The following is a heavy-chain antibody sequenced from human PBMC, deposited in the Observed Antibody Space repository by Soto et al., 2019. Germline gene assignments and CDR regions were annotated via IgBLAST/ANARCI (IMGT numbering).Heavy chain of an antibody. J-gene: IGHJ4*02. D-gene: IGHD6-13*01. CDR2: ISGSGGST. Sequence: RWGSLRLSCAASGFTFSSFAMSWVRQAPGKGLDWVSAISGSGGSTYSADSVKGRFTISRDNSKNTLYLQMSSLRAEDTAVYYCARGLSAGKGSPPDFWGQGSLVTVSS. CDR1: GFTFSSFA. V-gene: IGHV3-23*01. CDR3: ARGLSAGKGSPPDF.